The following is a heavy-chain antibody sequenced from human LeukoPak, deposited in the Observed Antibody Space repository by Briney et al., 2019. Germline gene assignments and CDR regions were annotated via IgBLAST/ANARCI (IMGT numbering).Heavy chain of an antibody. Sequence: PSETLSLTCTVSGGSISSSSYYWGWIRRPPGKGLEWIGSIYYSGSTYYNPSLKSRVTISVDTSKNQFSLKLSSVTAADTAVYYCARHEYGDYLGPFNWFDPWGQGTLVTVSS. CDR1: GGSISSSSYY. CDR3: ARHEYGDYLGPFNWFDP. CDR2: IYYSGST. J-gene: IGHJ5*02. D-gene: IGHD4-17*01. V-gene: IGHV4-39*01.